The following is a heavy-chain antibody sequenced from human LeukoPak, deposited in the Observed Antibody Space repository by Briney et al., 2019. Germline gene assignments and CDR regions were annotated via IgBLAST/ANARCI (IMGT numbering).Heavy chain of an antibody. V-gene: IGHV3-7*04. CDR2: IKQDGSEK. CDR3: ARGCSGWFEDGFDY. D-gene: IGHD6-19*01. CDR1: GFTFSSYW. J-gene: IGHJ4*02. Sequence: GGSLRLSCAASGFTFSSYWMSWVRQAPGKGLEWVANIKQDGSEKYYVDSVKGRFTISRDNAKNSLYLQMNSLRAEDTAVNYCARGCSGWFEDGFDYWGQGTLVTVSS.